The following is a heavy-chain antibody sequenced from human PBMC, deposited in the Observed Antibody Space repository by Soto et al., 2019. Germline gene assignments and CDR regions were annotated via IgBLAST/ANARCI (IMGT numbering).Heavy chain of an antibody. CDR2: VNPNNGKT. D-gene: IGHD3-16*01. J-gene: IGHJ5*02. Sequence: QVQLIQSGAEVKKPGASVRVSCKTSGYLFTTYDINWVRQAAGRGLEWMGRVNPNNGKTDYAQNFQGRLTMTRDTSISTVYMELSSLTSEDTAVYYCAIDFGGLYNWFDPWGQGTLVTVSS. CDR1: GYLFTTYD. CDR3: AIDFGGLYNWFDP. V-gene: IGHV1-8*01.